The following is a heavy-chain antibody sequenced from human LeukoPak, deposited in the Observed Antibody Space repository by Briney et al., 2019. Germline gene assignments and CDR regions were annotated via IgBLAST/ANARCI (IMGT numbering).Heavy chain of an antibody. V-gene: IGHV3-64*01. CDR1: GFTFSSYA. Sequence: PGGSLRLSCAASGFTFSSYAMHWVRQAPGKGLEYVSAISSNGGSTYYANSVKGRFTISRDNSKNTLYLQMGSLRAEDMAVYYCARGRTGLWGRGTLVTVSS. CDR2: ISSNGGST. D-gene: IGHD1/OR15-1a*01. CDR3: ARGRTGL. J-gene: IGHJ2*01.